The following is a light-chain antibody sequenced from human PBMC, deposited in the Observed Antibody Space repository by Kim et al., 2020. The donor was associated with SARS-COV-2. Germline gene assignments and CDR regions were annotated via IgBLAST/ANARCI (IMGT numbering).Light chain of an antibody. Sequence: SVSPEQTARITCSGDVLAKKYARWFQQKPGQAPVLVIYKDNARPSGIPERFAGSSSGTTVTLTISGAQVEDEADYYCYSAVDNNWVFGGGTQLTVL. V-gene: IGLV3-27*01. CDR3: YSAVDNNWV. CDR1: VLAKKY. J-gene: IGLJ3*02. CDR2: KDN.